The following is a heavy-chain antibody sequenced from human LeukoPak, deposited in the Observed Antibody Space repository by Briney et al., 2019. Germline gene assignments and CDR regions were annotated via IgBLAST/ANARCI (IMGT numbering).Heavy chain of an antibody. CDR3: ARGSEQQLVAWFDP. J-gene: IGHJ5*02. V-gene: IGHV4-38-2*02. D-gene: IGHD6-13*01. CDR2: IYHSGST. CDR1: GYSISSGYY. Sequence: SETLSLTCTVSGYSISSGYYWGWIRQPPGKGLEWIGSIYHSGSTSYNPSLKSRVTISVDTSKNQFSLKLSSVTAADTAVYYCARGSEQQLVAWFDPWGQGTLVTVSS.